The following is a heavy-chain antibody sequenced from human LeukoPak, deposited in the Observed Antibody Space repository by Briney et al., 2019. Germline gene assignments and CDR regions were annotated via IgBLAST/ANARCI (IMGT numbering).Heavy chain of an antibody. D-gene: IGHD3-3*01. CDR2: IYYSGSA. V-gene: IGHV4-39*07. J-gene: IGHJ5*02. CDR3: ARDGAYDFWSGYSSGGRWFDP. Sequence: SETLSLTCTVSGGSISSSSYYWGWIRQPPGKGLEWIGSIYYSGSAYYNPSLKSRVTISVDTSKNQFSLELSSVTAADTAVYYCARDGAYDFWSGYSSGGRWFDPWGQGTLVTVSS. CDR1: GGSISSSSYY.